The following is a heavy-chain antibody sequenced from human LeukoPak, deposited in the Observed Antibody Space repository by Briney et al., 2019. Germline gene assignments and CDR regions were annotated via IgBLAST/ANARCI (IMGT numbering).Heavy chain of an antibody. Sequence: GGSLRLSCAASGFTFSSYAMSWFRQAPGKGLEWVSAISGSGGSTYYADSVKGRFTISRDNSKNTLYLQMNSLRAEDTAVYYCAKNYYDSSGYYYHFDYWGQGTLVTVSS. CDR2: ISGSGGST. V-gene: IGHV3-23*01. CDR3: AKNYYDSSGYYYHFDY. J-gene: IGHJ4*02. CDR1: GFTFSSYA. D-gene: IGHD3-22*01.